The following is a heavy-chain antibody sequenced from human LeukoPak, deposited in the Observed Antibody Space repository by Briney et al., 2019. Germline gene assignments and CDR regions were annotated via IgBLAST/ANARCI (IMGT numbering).Heavy chain of an antibody. CDR2: IYNSGSI. Sequence: SETLSLTCTVSGGSINSYYCNWIRQSPGKGLEWIGYIYNSGSINYNPSLKSRVTISVDTSKNQFSLKLSSVTAADTAIYYCATKVRGGVDIWGQGTMVTVSS. CDR3: ATKVRGGVDI. J-gene: IGHJ3*02. V-gene: IGHV4-59*01. D-gene: IGHD2-21*01. CDR1: GGSINSYY.